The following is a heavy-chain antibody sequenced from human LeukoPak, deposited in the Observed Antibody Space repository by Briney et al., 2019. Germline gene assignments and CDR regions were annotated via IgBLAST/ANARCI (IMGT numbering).Heavy chain of an antibody. D-gene: IGHD2-21*01. J-gene: IGHJ3*02. CDR1: GFSFSDYY. V-gene: IGHV3-11*04. CDR2: ISSSGSTL. Sequence: GGSLRLSCAASGFSFSDYYMTWIRQAPGKGLEWISYISSSGSTLYYADSVKGRFTISRDNAKNAAYLQINSLRVEDTAVYYCAAVSYLAFDIWGQGTMVTVSS. CDR3: AAVSYLAFDI.